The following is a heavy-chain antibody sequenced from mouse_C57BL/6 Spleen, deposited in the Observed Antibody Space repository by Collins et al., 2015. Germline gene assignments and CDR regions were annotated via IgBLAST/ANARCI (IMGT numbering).Heavy chain of an antibody. Sequence: EVQLVESGGDLVKPGGSLKLSCAASGFTFSSYGMSWVRQTPDKRLEWVATISSGGSYTYYPDSVKGRFTISRDNAKNTLYLQMSSLKSEDTAMYYCARTATDAMDYWGQGTSVTVSS. J-gene: IGHJ4*01. V-gene: IGHV5-6*01. CDR3: ARTATDAMDY. CDR2: ISSGGSYT. CDR1: GFTFSSYG. D-gene: IGHD1-2*01.